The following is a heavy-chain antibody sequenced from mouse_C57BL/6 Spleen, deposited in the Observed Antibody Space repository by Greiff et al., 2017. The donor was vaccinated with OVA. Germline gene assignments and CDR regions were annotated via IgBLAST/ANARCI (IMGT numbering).Heavy chain of an antibody. J-gene: IGHJ1*03. CDR2: ISYSGST. V-gene: IGHV3-1*01. CDR3: ARGASNWYFDV. D-gene: IGHD6-1*01. CDR1: GYSITSGYD. Sequence: VQLKQSGPGMVKPSQSLSLTCTVTGYSITSGYDWHWIRHFPGNKLEWMGYISYSGSTNYNPSLKSRISITHDTSKNQFFLKLNSVTTEDTATYYCARGASNWYFDVWGTGTTVTVSS.